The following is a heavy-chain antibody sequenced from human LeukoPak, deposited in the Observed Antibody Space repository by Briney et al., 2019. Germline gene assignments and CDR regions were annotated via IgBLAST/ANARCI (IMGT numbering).Heavy chain of an antibody. D-gene: IGHD3-10*01. J-gene: IGHJ4*02. CDR3: TRHLDYYGSGSYEY. CDR1: GGSFSGDY. Sequence: SETLSLTCAVSGGSFSGDYWSWIRHPPGKGLEWMGEINHSGSTDYNPTHKSLVPISVDTSKNQFSLKLSSVTAADTAVYYCTRHLDYYGSGSYEYWGQGTLVTVSS. V-gene: IGHV4-34*01. CDR2: INHSGST.